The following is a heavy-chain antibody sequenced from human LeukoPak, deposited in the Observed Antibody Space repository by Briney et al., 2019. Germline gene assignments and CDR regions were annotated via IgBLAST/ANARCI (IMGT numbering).Heavy chain of an antibody. Sequence: SETLSLTCTVSGGSISSYYWSWIRQPPGKGLEWIGYIYYSGSTYYNPSLKSRVTISIDTSKNQFSLKLSSVTAADTAVYYCARQSYGSGSHLFDPWGQGALVTISS. D-gene: IGHD3-10*01. CDR1: GGSISSYY. V-gene: IGHV4-59*08. J-gene: IGHJ5*02. CDR2: IYYSGST. CDR3: ARQSYGSGSHLFDP.